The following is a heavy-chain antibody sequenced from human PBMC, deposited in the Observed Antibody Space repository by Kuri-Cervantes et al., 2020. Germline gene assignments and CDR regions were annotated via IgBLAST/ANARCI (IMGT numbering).Heavy chain of an antibody. CDR2: INAGNGNT. CDR3: ASIRHCSSTSCYLYYYYYMDV. V-gene: IGHV1-3*01. J-gene: IGHJ6*03. Sequence: ASVKVSCKASGYTFTSYAMHWVRQAPGQRLEWMGWINAGNGNTKYSQKFQGRVTITRDTSASTAYMELSSLRSEDTAVYYCASIRHCSSTSCYLYYYYYMDVWGKGTTVTVSS. D-gene: IGHD2-2*01. CDR1: GYTFTSYA.